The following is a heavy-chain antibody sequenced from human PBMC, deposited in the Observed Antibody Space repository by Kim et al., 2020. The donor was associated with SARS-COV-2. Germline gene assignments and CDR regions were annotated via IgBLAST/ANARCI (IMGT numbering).Heavy chain of an antibody. CDR3: ARARGITMIVVVITTAFDI. V-gene: IGHV4-31*01. Sequence: SETLSLTCTVSGGSISRGCCNWSWIPLRAVMGRVGIVDMYYSGSTYYNLFLRSLVTISVDTAKNQSSLKLSSVTSADTALYSCARARGITMIVVVITTAFDIWGPSPMVTVSA. J-gene: IGHJ3*02. CDR1: GGSISRGCCN. CDR2: MYYSGST. D-gene: IGHD3-22*01.